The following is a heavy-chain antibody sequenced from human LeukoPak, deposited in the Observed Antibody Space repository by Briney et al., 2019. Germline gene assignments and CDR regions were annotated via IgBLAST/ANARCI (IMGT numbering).Heavy chain of an antibody. CDR1: GFSLSTSKVG. V-gene: IGHV2-5*01. CDR2: IYWNDDK. D-gene: IGHD3-3*01. Sequence: SGPTLVKPTQTLTLTCTFSGFSLSTSKVGVGWIRQPPGKALEWLALIYWNDDKRYSPSLKSRLTITKDTSKNQVVLTMTNMDPVDTATYYCAHSIYYDFWSGYPPLDYWGQGTLVTVSS. J-gene: IGHJ4*02. CDR3: AHSIYYDFWSGYPPLDY.